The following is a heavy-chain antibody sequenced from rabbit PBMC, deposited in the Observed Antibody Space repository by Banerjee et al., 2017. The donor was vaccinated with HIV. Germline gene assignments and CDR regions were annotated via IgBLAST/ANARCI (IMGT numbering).Heavy chain of an antibody. V-gene: IGHV1S45*01. D-gene: IGHD2-1*01. CDR3: ARDWNYHDSNL. CDR2: IYAGSSGSS. J-gene: IGHJ4*01. Sequence: QEQLEESGGGLVQPEGSLTLTCTASGFSFSSSYYMCWVRQAPGKGLEWIGCIYAGSSGSSYYASWAKGRFTISKTSSTTVTLQMTSLTAADTATYFCARDWNYHDSNLWGPGTLVTVS. CDR1: GFSFSSSYY.